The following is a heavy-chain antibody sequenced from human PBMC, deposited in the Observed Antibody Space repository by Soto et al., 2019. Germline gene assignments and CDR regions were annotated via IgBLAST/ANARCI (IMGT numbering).Heavy chain of an antibody. V-gene: IGHV3-23*01. CDR2: ISGSGGST. J-gene: IGHJ3*02. D-gene: IGHD3-22*01. Sequence: PGGSLRLSCAASGFTFSSYAMSWVRQAPGKGLEWVSAISGSGGSTYYADSVKGRFTISRDNSKNTLYLRMNSLRAEDTAVYYCAKGVARDSSGSGDIWGQGTMVTVSS. CDR1: GFTFSSYA. CDR3: AKGVARDSSGSGDI.